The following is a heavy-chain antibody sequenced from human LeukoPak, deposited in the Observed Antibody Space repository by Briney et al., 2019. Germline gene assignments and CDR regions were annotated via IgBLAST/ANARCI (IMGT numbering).Heavy chain of an antibody. CDR1: GFTFSSYG. J-gene: IGHJ3*02. D-gene: IGHD1-7*01. Sequence: PGGSLRLSCAASGFTFSSYGMSWVRQAPGKGLEWVSAISGSGGSTYYADSVKGRFTISKDDSEKTLYLQMNILRVEDTAVYYCARDNRGWNYGNAFDIWGQGTMVTVSS. CDR3: ARDNRGWNYGNAFDI. V-gene: IGHV3-23*01. CDR2: ISGSGGST.